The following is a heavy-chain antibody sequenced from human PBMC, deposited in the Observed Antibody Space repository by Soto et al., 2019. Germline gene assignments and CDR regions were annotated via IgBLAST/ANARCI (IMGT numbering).Heavy chain of an antibody. CDR3: ATVKGCSGGSCYSEVVPWFDP. D-gene: IGHD2-15*01. CDR1: GYTLTELS. CDR2: FDPEDGET. Sequence: ASVKVSCKVSGYTLTELSMHWVRQAPGKGLEWMGGFDPEDGETIYAQKFQGRVTMTEDTATDTAYMELSSLRSEDTAVYYCATVKGCSGGSCYSEVVPWFDPWGQGTLVTVSS. J-gene: IGHJ5*02. V-gene: IGHV1-24*01.